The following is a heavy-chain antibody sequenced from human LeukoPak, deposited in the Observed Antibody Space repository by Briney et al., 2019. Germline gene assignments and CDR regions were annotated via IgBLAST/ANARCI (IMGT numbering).Heavy chain of an antibody. CDR3: AHRLTGYNSNWCHGYFDY. CDR1: GFSLSTNGVG. CDR2: IYWDDDK. J-gene: IGHJ4*02. V-gene: IGHV2-5*02. D-gene: IGHD6-13*01. Sequence: SGPTLVKPTQTLTLTCTFSGFSLSTNGVGVGWIRQPPGEALEWLTLIYWDDDKRYNPSLKSRLTVTKDISKNQVVLTLTNMDPVDTATYYCAHRLTGYNSNWCHGYFDYWGQGTLVTVSS.